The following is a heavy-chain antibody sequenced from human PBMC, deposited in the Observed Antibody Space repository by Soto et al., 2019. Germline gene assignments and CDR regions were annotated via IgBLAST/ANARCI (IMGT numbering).Heavy chain of an antibody. J-gene: IGHJ4*02. D-gene: IGHD6-6*01. V-gene: IGHV3-11*01. CDR2: IDSRGRTL. Sequence: GGSRRRSWVASGFTFSYYCMSWIRQAPGKGLEWLAFIDSRGRTLSYADSVRGRFTISRDNAENSVYLQMDSLRADDTAVYYCARQAARNYIDSWGQGNSVTAPQ. CDR1: GFTFSYYC. CDR3: ARQAARNYIDS.